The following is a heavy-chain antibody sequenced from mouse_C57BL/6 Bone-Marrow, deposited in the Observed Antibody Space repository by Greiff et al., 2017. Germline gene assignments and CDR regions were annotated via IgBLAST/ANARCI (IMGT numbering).Heavy chain of an antibody. J-gene: IGHJ3*01. CDR3: ARRDYDWFAY. D-gene: IGHD2-4*01. CDR2: ISSGGSYT. CDR1: GFTFSSYG. Sequence: EVMLVASGGDLVKPGGSLKLSCAASGFTFSSYGMSWVRQTPDKRLEWVATISSGGSYTYYPDSVKGRFTISRDNDKNTLYLQMSSLKSEDTAMYYCARRDYDWFAYWGQGTLVTVSA. V-gene: IGHV5-6*02.